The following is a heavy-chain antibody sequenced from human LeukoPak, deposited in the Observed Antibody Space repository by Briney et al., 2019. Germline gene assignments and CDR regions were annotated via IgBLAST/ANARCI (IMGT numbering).Heavy chain of an antibody. CDR3: ARGAYYYDSSGSNFGGY. J-gene: IGHJ4*02. Sequence: ASVKVSCKASGYTFTGYYMHWVRQAPGQGLEWMGWINPNSGGTNYAQKFQGRVTMTRDTSISTAYMELSGLRSDDTAVYYCARGAYYYDSSGSNFGGYWGQGTLVTVSS. V-gene: IGHV1-2*02. CDR1: GYTFTGYY. CDR2: INPNSGGT. D-gene: IGHD3-22*01.